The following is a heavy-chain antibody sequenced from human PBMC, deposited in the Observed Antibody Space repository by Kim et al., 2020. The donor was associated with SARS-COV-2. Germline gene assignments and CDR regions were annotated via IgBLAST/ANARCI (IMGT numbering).Heavy chain of an antibody. CDR1: GYIFTSYS. J-gene: IGHJ6*02. CDR3: ARINMAAGGSPAYYAMDV. V-gene: IGHV1-3*01. CDR2: INPYTGNT. Sequence: ASVKVSCKASGYIFTSYSIQWVRQAPGQRLEWMGWINPYTGNTKYSQKFQGRVTITTDTSASTAYMELRTLRSEDTAVYYCARINMAAGGSPAYYAMDVWGQGTTVTVSS. D-gene: IGHD6-13*01.